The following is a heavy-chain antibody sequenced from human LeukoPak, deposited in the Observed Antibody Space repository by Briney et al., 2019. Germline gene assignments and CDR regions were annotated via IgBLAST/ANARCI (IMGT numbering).Heavy chain of an antibody. D-gene: IGHD3-22*01. CDR1: GGSIRSSYYY. CDR2: IYDSGST. CDR3: ARVLAYYYDSSGYWDDAFDI. V-gene: IGHV4-39*01. Sequence: SETLSLTCTVSGGSIRSSYYYWGWIRQPPGKGLEWIGSIYDSGSTYYNPSLKSRVTISVDTSKNQFSLKLNSVTAADTAVYYCARVLAYYYDSSGYWDDAFDIWGQGAMVTVSS. J-gene: IGHJ3*02.